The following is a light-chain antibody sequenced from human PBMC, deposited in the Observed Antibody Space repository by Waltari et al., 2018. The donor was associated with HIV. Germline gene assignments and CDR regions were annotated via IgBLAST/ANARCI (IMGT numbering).Light chain of an antibody. CDR2: WAS. J-gene: IGKJ4*01. CDR3: QQYCSLGPT. Sequence: DIVMTQSPNSLAVSLGERATINCRSSRTILFSSDNRNCLAWYQQKPGQSPKLLIYWASTRASGVPDRFSGSGSGTNFSLTISTLQTDDVALYYCQQYCSLGPTFGGGTKVEIK. CDR1: RTILFSSDNRNC. V-gene: IGKV4-1*01.